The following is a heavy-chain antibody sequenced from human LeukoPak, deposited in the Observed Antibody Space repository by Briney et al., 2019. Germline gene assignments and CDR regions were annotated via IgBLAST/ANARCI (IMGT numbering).Heavy chain of an antibody. D-gene: IGHD6-6*01. CDR2: INHSGST. J-gene: IGHJ5*02. CDR1: GGSFSGYY. Sequence: SETLSLTCAVYGGSFSGYYWSWIRQPPGKGLEWIGEINHSGSTNYNPSLKSRVTISVDTSKNQFSLKLSSVTAADTAVYYCARWVRRYSGSSFFDPWGQGTLVTVSS. V-gene: IGHV4-34*01. CDR3: ARWVRRYSGSSFFDP.